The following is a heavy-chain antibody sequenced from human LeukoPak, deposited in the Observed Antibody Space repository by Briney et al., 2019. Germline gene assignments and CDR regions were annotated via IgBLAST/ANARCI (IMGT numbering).Heavy chain of an antibody. J-gene: IGHJ4*02. Sequence: SLRLSCAASGFTFDDYAMHWVRQAPGKGLEWVSGISWNSGSIGYADSVKGRFTISRDNAKNSLYLQMNSLRAEDMALYYCAKGGQQLVPYYFDYWGQGTLVTVSS. V-gene: IGHV3-9*03. CDR3: AKGGQQLVPYYFDY. CDR2: ISWNSGSI. CDR1: GFTFDDYA. D-gene: IGHD6-13*01.